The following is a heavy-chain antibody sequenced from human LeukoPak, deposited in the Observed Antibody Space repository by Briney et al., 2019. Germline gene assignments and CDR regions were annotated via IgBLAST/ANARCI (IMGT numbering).Heavy chain of an antibody. CDR1: GGSFSSYY. J-gene: IGHJ5*02. D-gene: IGHD5-18*01. CDR2: IYYRGRT. CDR3: ARDLGYTFDYNWFDP. V-gene: IGHV4-39*07. Sequence: SETLSLTCAVYGGSFSSYYWGSIRQPPGKGLGWIASIYYRGRTYNNPSLKSRVTISVDTSKNHFSLKMTSVTAADTAVYYCARDLGYTFDYNWFDPWGQGTLVTVSS.